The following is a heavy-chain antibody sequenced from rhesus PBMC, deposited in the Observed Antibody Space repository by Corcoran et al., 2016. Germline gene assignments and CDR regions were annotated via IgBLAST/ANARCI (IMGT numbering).Heavy chain of an antibody. CDR2: INGNSGST. Sequence: QVQLQESGPGLVKPAETLPLTCAVPGACISSYWWTWIRQPPGKGLEWIGGINGNSGSTYYSPSLSSRFSISKDASKNQFSLKLSSLTAADTAVYYCASEFVSWGQGVLVTVSS. CDR3: ASEFVS. J-gene: IGHJ4*01. CDR1: GACISSYW. V-gene: IGHV4-80*01.